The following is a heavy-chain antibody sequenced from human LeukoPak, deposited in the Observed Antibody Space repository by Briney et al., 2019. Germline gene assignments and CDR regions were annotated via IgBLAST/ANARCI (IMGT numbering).Heavy chain of an antibody. Sequence: GGSLRLSCAASGFTVINYAMNWVRQAPGKGLEWVSTIRESSGDTYYEDSVKGRFTIYGDISKNTVYLQMNSLRVEDTAVYFCAKRPISGDDKSFDYWGQGLLVTVSS. J-gene: IGHJ4*02. V-gene: IGHV3-23*01. CDR2: IRESSGDT. CDR3: AKRPISGDDKSFDY. D-gene: IGHD2-21*01. CDR1: GFTVINYA.